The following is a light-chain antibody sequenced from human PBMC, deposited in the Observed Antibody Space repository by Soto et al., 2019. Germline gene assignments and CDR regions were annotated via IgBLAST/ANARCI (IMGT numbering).Light chain of an antibody. CDR3: QHYKNEPWT. J-gene: IGKJ1*01. CDR1: QTISRW. CDR2: DAS. Sequence: SVGGEVTIISGASQTISRWLAWYQQKPGRAPKLLIYDASTLESGVPSRFSGSGSETEFTLTISRLQPDYFDTYYCQHYKNEPWTVGQGTKVDI. V-gene: IGKV1-5*02.